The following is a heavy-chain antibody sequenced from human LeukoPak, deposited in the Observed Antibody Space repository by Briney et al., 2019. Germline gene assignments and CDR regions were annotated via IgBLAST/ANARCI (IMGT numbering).Heavy chain of an antibody. D-gene: IGHD3-9*01. Sequence: SETLSLTCTVSGASISSGSYYWSWIRQPAGKGLEWIGRIYSSGNTNYNPSLKSRVTISADPSKNQFSLKLSSVTAADTAVYYCAGPGGYSDWLPFGYWGQGTLVTVSS. V-gene: IGHV4-61*02. CDR2: IYSSGNT. J-gene: IGHJ4*02. CDR3: AGPGGYSDWLPFGY. CDR1: GASISSGSYY.